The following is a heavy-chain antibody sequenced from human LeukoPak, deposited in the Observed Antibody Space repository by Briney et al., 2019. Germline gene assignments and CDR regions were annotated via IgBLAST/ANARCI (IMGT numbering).Heavy chain of an antibody. CDR3: ARETYSGSLDY. V-gene: IGHV4-61*02. CDR1: GGSISSSSYY. D-gene: IGHD1-26*01. CDR2: IYTSATT. Sequence: PSETLSLTCTVSGGSISSSSYYWGWIRQPAGEGLEWIGRIYTSATTNYNPSLKSRVTMSVDTSKNQFSLKVNSVTAADTAVYYCARETYSGSLDYWGQGALVTVSS. J-gene: IGHJ4*02.